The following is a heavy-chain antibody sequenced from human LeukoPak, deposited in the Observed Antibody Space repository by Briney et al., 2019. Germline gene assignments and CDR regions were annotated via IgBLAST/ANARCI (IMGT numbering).Heavy chain of an antibody. V-gene: IGHV3-23*01. CDR2: ISDSGDYT. J-gene: IGHJ4*02. CDR3: AKDTSIGKYCTNGVCSPFDY. Sequence: PGGSLRLSCGASGFTFSSYWMSWVRQAPGQGLEWVSVISDSGDYTSYADSVRGRFTISRDNSRNTLYLQMISLRPEDTAVYYCAKDTSIGKYCTNGVCSPFDYWGQGTLVTVSS. CDR1: GFTFSSYW. D-gene: IGHD2-8*01.